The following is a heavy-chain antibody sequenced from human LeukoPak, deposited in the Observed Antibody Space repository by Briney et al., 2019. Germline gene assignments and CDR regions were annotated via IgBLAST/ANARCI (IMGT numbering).Heavy chain of an antibody. J-gene: IGHJ4*02. V-gene: IGHV3-23*01. Sequence: GGSLRLSCAASGFTFSSYAMNWVRQAPGKGLEWVSGISGSGVSTYYADSVKGRFTISRDNAKNSLYLQMNSLRDEDTAVYYCARAILPDGSGSCYFDYWGQGTLVTVSS. CDR1: GFTFSSYA. D-gene: IGHD3-10*01. CDR2: ISGSGVST. CDR3: ARAILPDGSGSCYFDY.